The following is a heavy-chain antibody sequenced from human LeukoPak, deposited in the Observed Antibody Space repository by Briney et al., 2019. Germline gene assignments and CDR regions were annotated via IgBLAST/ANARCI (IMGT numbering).Heavy chain of an antibody. D-gene: IGHD6-19*01. V-gene: IGHV4-34*01. J-gene: IGHJ4*02. CDR1: GSTFSDYY. CDR2: INHSGST. CDR3: AREREESGAWYERPHFGY. Sequence: LRLSCAASGSTFSDYYMSWIRQSPGKGLEWIGQINHSGSTNYNPSLKSRVTISVDTSKNQFSLKVSSVTAADTAVYYCAREREESGAWYERPHFGYWGQGALVTVSS.